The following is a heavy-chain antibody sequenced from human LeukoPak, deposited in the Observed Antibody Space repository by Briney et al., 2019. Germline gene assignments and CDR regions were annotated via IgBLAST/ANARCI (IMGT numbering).Heavy chain of an antibody. D-gene: IGHD6-13*01. CDR3: ARGAFRDIAAAGLGYYYYGMDV. CDR1: GYTFTGYY. V-gene: IGHV1-8*02. Sequence: GASVKVSCKASGYTFTGYYMHWVRQAPGQGLEWMGWINPNSGNTGYAQKFQGRVTMTRNTSISTAYMELSSLRSEDTAVYYCARGAFRDIAAAGLGYYYYGMDVWGQGTTVTVSS. J-gene: IGHJ6*02. CDR2: INPNSGNT.